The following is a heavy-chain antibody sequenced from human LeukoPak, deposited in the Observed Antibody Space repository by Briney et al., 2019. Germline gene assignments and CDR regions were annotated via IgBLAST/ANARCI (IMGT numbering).Heavy chain of an antibody. Sequence: ETLSLTCTVSGGSISSSSYYWGWIRQPPGKGLEWVSGISGSGGSTYYADSVKGRFTISRDNAKNSLYLQMNSLRAEDTAVYYCAELGITMIGGVWGKGTTVTISS. V-gene: IGHV3-23*01. CDR3: AELGITMIGGV. D-gene: IGHD3-10*02. CDR2: ISGSGGST. J-gene: IGHJ6*04. CDR1: GGSISSSSYY.